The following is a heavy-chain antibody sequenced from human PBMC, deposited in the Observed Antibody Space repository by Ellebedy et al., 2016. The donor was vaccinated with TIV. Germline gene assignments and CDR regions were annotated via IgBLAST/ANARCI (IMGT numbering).Heavy chain of an antibody. V-gene: IGHV3-21*01. CDR2: IRSTGSDK. CDR1: GFTFSNYN. D-gene: IGHD1-26*01. Sequence: GESLKISCVASGFTFSNYNMNWVRQSPGKGLEWVSSIRSTGSDKYYAESVKGRFTISRDNAKNTLYLQMNSLRAEDTAVYYCARDGIVGGTTEYYFDYWGQGTLVTVSS. CDR3: ARDGIVGGTTEYYFDY. J-gene: IGHJ4*02.